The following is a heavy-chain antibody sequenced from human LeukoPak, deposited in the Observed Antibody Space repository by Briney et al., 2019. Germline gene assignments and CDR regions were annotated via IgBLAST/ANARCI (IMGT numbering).Heavy chain of an antibody. J-gene: IGHJ6*02. V-gene: IGHV3-7*03. CDR1: GFIFSSSA. CDR3: ARNNGMDV. CDR2: VNRDGSET. Sequence: GGSLRLSCAVSGFIFSSSAMSWVRQVPGRGPEWVANVNRDGSETYYLDSVKGRFTISKDNAKNSLYLQMNSLRAEDTALYHCARNNGMDVWGQGTTVIVSS.